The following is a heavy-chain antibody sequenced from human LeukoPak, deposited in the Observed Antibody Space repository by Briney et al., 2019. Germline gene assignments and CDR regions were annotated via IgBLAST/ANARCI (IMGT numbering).Heavy chain of an antibody. CDR1: GYIFIDYE. Sequence: ASVKVSCKTSGYIFIDYEINWVRQATGQGLEWMGWMNPKSGDTGYEQKFQGRVTITTDESTSTAYMELSSLRSEDTAVYYCARGPYDSSGYPTAFDYWGQGTLVTVSS. J-gene: IGHJ4*02. CDR2: MNPKSGDT. V-gene: IGHV1-8*03. D-gene: IGHD3-22*01. CDR3: ARGPYDSSGYPTAFDY.